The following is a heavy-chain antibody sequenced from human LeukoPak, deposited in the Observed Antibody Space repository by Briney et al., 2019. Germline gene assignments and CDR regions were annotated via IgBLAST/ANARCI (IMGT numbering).Heavy chain of an antibody. D-gene: IGHD5-18*01. CDR1: GGSFSGYY. CDR2: INHSGST. V-gene: IGHV4-34*01. CDR3: ARLDTQLRDAFDI. J-gene: IGHJ3*02. Sequence: PSETLSLTCAVYGGSFSGYYWSWIRQPPGKGLEWIGEINHSGSTNYNPSLKSRVTISVDTSKNQFSLKLSSVTAADTAVYYCARLDTQLRDAFDIWGQGTMVTVSS.